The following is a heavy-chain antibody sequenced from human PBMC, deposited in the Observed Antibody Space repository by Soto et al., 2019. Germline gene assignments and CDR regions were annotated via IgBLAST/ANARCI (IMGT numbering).Heavy chain of an antibody. D-gene: IGHD4-17*01. CDR1: GGTFSSYT. Sequence: QVQLVQSGAEVKKPGSSVKVSCKASGGTFSSYTISWVRQAPGQGLEWMGRIIPILGIANYAQKFQGRVTITADKSTSHAYMELSSLRSEDTAVYYCARLNLDYGDNNWFYPWGQGTLVTVSS. CDR3: ARLNLDYGDNNWFYP. J-gene: IGHJ5*02. V-gene: IGHV1-69*02. CDR2: IIPILGIA.